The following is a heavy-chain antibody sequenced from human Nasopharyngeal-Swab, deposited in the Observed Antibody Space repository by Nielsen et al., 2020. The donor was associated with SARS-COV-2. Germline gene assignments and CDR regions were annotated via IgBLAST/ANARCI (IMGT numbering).Heavy chain of an antibody. Sequence: SETLSLTCTVSGGSISSYYWSWIRQLPGKGLEWIGFIYYSGSTNYNPSLKSRVTISGDTSKNQFSLKLSSVTAADTAVYYCARAPKSYSYYYGSGSYYSWFDPWGQGTLVTVSS. CDR3: ARAPKSYSYYYGSGSYYSWFDP. J-gene: IGHJ5*02. CDR1: GGSISSYY. V-gene: IGHV4-59*13. D-gene: IGHD3-10*01. CDR2: IYYSGST.